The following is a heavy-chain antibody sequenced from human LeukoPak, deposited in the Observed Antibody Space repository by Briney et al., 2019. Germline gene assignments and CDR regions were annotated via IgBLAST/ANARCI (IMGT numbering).Heavy chain of an antibody. V-gene: IGHV3-23*01. CDR3: AIRPHWLGFDY. Sequence: PGGSLRLSCAASGFTFSGYGLSWVRQAPGKGLEWVSAISSASGTTYYADSVKGRFTISRDNSKNTLYLQMNSLRAEDTAVYYCAIRPHWLGFDYWGQGTLVTVSS. J-gene: IGHJ4*02. D-gene: IGHD6-19*01. CDR1: GFTFSGYG. CDR2: ISSASGTT.